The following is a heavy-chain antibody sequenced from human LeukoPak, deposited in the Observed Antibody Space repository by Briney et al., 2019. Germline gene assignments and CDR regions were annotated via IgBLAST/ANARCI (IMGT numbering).Heavy chain of an antibody. CDR2: IRSKAYGGTT. J-gene: IGHJ4*02. CDR3: TTGGYGGQFDY. D-gene: IGHD5-12*01. CDR1: GFTFGDYA. V-gene: IGHV3-49*04. Sequence: GGSLRLSCTVSGFTFGDYAMSWVRQAPGKGLEWVGFIRSKAYGGTTEYAASVKGRFTISRDDSKNTLYLQMNSLKTEDTAVYYCTTGGYGGQFDYWGQGTLVTVSS.